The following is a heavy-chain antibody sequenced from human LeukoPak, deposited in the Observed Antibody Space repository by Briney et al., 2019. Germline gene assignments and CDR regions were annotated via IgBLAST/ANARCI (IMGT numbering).Heavy chain of an antibody. V-gene: IGHV3-15*01. CDR2: IKSKTDGGTT. CDR3: SPSLRGSDCCLDY. D-gene: IGHD2-21*02. CDR1: GFTFSDAW. Sequence: PGGSLRLSCAASGFTFSDAWVSWVRQAPGMGLEWVGRIKSKTDGGTTDYAAPVKGRFTISRDDSSGTLYLLMNSLKTEDTAVYYCSPSLRGSDCCLDYWGQGTLVAVSS. J-gene: IGHJ4*02.